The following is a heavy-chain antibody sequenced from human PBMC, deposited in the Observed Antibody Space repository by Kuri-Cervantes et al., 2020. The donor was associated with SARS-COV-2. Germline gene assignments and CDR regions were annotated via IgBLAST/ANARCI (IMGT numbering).Heavy chain of an antibody. CDR2: IIPIFGTA. D-gene: IGHD3-22*01. CDR1: GGTFSSYA. Sequence: SVKVSCKASGGTFSSYAISWVRQAPGQGLEWMGGIIPIFGTANYAQKFQGRATITADESTSTAYMELSSLRSEDTAVYYCARVYYYYSSGFDYWGQGTLVTVSS. J-gene: IGHJ4*02. CDR3: ARVYYYYSSGFDY. V-gene: IGHV1-69*13.